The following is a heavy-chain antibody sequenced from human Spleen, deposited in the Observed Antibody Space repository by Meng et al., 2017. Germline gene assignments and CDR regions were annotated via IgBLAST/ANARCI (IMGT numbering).Heavy chain of an antibody. V-gene: IGHV1-18*01. CDR2: ISAYNGNT. D-gene: IGHD4-17*01. J-gene: IGHJ3*02. CDR3: ARDPTVMYAFDI. CDR1: GYTFTSYG. Sequence: ASVKVSCKASGYTFTSYGISWVRQAPGQGLEWMGWISAYNGNTNYAQKLQGRVTMTTDTSTSTAYMELSSLRSEDTAVYYCARDPTVMYAFDIWGQGTMVTVSS.